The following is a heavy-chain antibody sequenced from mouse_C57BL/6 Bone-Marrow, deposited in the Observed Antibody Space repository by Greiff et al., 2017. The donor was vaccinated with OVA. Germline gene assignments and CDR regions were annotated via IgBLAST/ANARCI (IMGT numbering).Heavy chain of an antibody. D-gene: IGHD1-1*01. Sequence: QVQLQQSGAELMKPGASVKLSCKATGYTFTGYWIEWVKQRPGHGLEWIGEILPGSGSTKYNEKFKGKATLTADKSSSTAYMQLNSLTSEDSAVYFCAREGTTTRGYYFDYWGQGTTLTVSS. CDR3: AREGTTTRGYYFDY. CDR2: ILPGSGST. CDR1: GYTFTGYW. V-gene: IGHV1-9*01. J-gene: IGHJ2*01.